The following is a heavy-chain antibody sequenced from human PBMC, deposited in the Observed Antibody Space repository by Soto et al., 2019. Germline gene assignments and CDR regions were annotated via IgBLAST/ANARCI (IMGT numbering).Heavy chain of an antibody. CDR1: GYTFTSYY. D-gene: IGHD3-16*01. J-gene: IGHJ4*02. V-gene: IGHV1-46*01. Sequence: QVQLVQSGAEVKKPGASVKVSCKASGYTFTSYYMHWVRQAPGQGLEWMGIINPSGGSTSYAQKIQGRVTMTRDKSTSTVYMKLSSLRSEDTAVYYCASHHGGRSQFDYWGQGTLVTVSS. CDR2: INPSGGST. CDR3: ASHHGGRSQFDY.